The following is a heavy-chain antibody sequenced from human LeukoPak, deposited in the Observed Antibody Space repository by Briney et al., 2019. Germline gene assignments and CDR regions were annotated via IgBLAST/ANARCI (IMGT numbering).Heavy chain of an antibody. CDR3: VVDGSYYFDY. CDR1: VYTFTGYY. J-gene: IGHJ4*02. V-gene: IGHV1-2*02. Sequence: ASVKVSCKASVYTFTGYYMHWVRQAPGQGLEWMGWINPNSGGTNYAQKFQGRVTMTRDTSISTAYMELSRLRSDVTAVYYCVVDGSYYFDYWGQGTLVTVSS. CDR2: INPNSGGT. D-gene: IGHD1-26*01.